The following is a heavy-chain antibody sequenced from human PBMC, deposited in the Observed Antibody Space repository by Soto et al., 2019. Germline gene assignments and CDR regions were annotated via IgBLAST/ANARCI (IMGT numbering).Heavy chain of an antibody. CDR2: ISAYNGNT. V-gene: IGHV1-18*01. J-gene: IGHJ5*02. CDR3: ARGNVLMVYAMSASWFDP. CDR1: GYTFTSYG. D-gene: IGHD2-8*01. Sequence: ASVKVSFKASGYTFTSYGISWVRQAPGQGLEWMGWISAYNGNTNYAQKLQGRVTMTTDTSTSTAYMELRSLRSDDTAVYYCARGNVLMVYAMSASWFDPWGQGTLVTVSS.